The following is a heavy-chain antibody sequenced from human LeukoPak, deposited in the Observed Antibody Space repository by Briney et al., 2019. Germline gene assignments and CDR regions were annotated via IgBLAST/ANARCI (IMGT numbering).Heavy chain of an antibody. Sequence: SETLSLTCAVYGGSFSGYYWSWIRQPPGKGLEWIGEINHNGSTNYNPSLKSRVTISVDTSKNQFSLKLTSVTAADTAVYYCARGAPSLYYYYMDIWGKGTTVTVSS. CDR3: ARGAPSLYYYYMDI. J-gene: IGHJ6*03. V-gene: IGHV4-34*01. CDR2: INHNGST. CDR1: GGSFSGYY.